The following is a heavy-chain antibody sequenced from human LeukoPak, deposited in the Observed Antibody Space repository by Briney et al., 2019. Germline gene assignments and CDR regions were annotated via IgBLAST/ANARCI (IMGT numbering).Heavy chain of an antibody. CDR3: AVDGSGSYHYFDC. V-gene: IGHV3/OR16-10*01. CDR2: IGSGGGT. CDR1: GFTFSSYA. D-gene: IGHD3-10*01. Sequence: GGSLRLSCAGSGFTFSSYATHWVRQAPGKGLEWVSGIGSGGGTYYADSVKGRFTISRDNAKNSLYLQMDSLRAEDMAVYYCAVDGSGSYHYFDCWGQGTLVTVSS. J-gene: IGHJ4*02.